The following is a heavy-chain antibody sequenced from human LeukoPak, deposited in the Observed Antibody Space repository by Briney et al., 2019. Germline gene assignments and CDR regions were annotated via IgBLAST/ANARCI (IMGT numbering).Heavy chain of an antibody. D-gene: IGHD2/OR15-2a*01. J-gene: IGHJ4*02. Sequence: PGGSLRLSCAASGFTFSSYAMRWVRQAPGKGLEWVSAISDSGDRTYYTDSVKGRFTISRDNSKNTLYLQMNSLRAEDTAVYYCAKVKGGGSMDYWGQGTLVTVSS. CDR1: GFTFSSYA. CDR3: AKVKGGGSMDY. CDR2: ISDSGDRT. V-gene: IGHV3-23*01.